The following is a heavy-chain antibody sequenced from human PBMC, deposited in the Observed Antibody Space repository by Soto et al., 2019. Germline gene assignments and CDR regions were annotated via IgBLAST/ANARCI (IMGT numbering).Heavy chain of an antibody. CDR3: AKGPMVRGVIIPTSNYYYYYGMDV. CDR2: ISYDGSNK. Sequence: GGSLRLSCAASGFTFSSYAMHWVRQAPGKGLEWVAVISYDGSNKYYADSVKGRFTISRDNSKNTLYLQMNSLRAEDTAVYYCAKGPMVRGVIIPTSNYYYYYGMDVWGQGTTVTVSS. D-gene: IGHD3-10*01. CDR1: GFTFSSYA. J-gene: IGHJ6*02. V-gene: IGHV3-30-3*01.